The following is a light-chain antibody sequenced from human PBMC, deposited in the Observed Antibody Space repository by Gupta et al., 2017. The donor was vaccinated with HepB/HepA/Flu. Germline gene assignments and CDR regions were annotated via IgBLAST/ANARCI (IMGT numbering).Light chain of an antibody. Sequence: HSALTQSASVSGSPGQSTTISCTVTSSDVTNYNYVSWSQQHPGKAPKLIIYDVSDRPSGVANRFSGSKSGNTASLTISGLRAEDEALYHCSSYTSSSAHVVFGGGTKLTVL. CDR2: DVS. V-gene: IGLV2-14*03. CDR1: SSDVTNYNY. J-gene: IGLJ2*01. CDR3: SSYTSSSAHVV.